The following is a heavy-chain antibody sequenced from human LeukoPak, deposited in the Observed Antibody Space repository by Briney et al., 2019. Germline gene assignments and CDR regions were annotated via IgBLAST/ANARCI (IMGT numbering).Heavy chain of an antibody. Sequence: GGSLRLSCAASGFTFSSYWMSWVRQAPGKGLEWVATIKQDGSEKYYVDSVRGRSTISRDNAKNSLYLQMNSLRAEDMAVYYCASNVMGYQLLVFDYWGQGTLVTVSS. J-gene: IGHJ4*02. CDR3: ASNVMGYQLLVFDY. CDR1: GFTFSSYW. D-gene: IGHD2-2*01. V-gene: IGHV3-7*03. CDR2: IKQDGSEK.